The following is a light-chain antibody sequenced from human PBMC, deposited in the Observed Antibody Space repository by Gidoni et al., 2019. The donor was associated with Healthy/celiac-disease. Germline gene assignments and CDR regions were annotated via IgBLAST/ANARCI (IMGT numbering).Light chain of an antibody. CDR1: QSVSSSY. V-gene: IGKV3-20*01. CDR2: GAS. CDR3: QQYGSSPPLT. Sequence: IVLPQSQAPLSLSPGERATLSCRASQSVSSSYLAWYQQKPGQAPRLLIYGASSSATGIPDRCSGSGSGTDFTLTISRLEPEDFAVYYCQQYGSSPPLTFGGGTKVEIK. J-gene: IGKJ4*01.